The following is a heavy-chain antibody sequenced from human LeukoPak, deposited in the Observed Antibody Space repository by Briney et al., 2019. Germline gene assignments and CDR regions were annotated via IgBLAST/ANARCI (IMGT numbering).Heavy chain of an antibody. V-gene: IGHV3-7*05. CDR2: LKEDGIEK. CDR3: AREFSQSWDY. D-gene: IGHD2/OR15-2a*01. Sequence: GGSLRLSCAVSGFTFTSYWMHWVRQAPGKGLEWVANLKEDGIEKHYVDSVRGRFTISRDNAKNSLYLQIDSLRADDTAVYYCAREFSQSWDYWGQGTPVTVSS. CDR1: GFTFTSYW. J-gene: IGHJ4*02.